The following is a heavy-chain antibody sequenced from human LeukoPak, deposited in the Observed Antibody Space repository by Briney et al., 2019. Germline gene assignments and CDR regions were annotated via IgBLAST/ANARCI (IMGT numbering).Heavy chain of an antibody. CDR1: GGSISSSNW. D-gene: IGHD6-19*01. J-gene: IGHJ5*02. V-gene: IGHV4-4*02. CDR3: ASQDHSTVAATKGNWFDP. CDR2: IYHSGST. Sequence: NPSGTLSLTCAVSGGSISSSNWWSWVRQPPGKGLERIGEIYHSGSTNYNPSLKSRVTISVDKSKNQFSLKLSSVTAADTAVYYCASQDHSTVAATKGNWFDPWGQGTLVTVSS.